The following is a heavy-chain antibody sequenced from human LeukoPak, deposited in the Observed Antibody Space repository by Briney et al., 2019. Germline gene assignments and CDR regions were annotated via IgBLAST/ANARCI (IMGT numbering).Heavy chain of an antibody. CDR1: GFTFSSYA. CDR3: ARDPYVWGTFDY. V-gene: IGHV3-30-3*01. Sequence: PGGSLRLSCAASGFTFSSYAMHWVRQAPGKGLEWVAVISYDGSNKYYADSVKGRFIISRDNPKNTLYLQMNSLRADDTAVYYCARDPYVWGTFDYWGQGTLVSVSS. J-gene: IGHJ4*02. CDR2: ISYDGSNK. D-gene: IGHD3-16*01.